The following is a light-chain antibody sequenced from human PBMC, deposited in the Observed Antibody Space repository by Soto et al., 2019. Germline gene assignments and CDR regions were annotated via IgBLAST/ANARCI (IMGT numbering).Light chain of an antibody. CDR3: SSYTSSSTLD. CDR2: DVS. CDR1: SSDVGGYNY. V-gene: IGLV2-14*01. Sequence: SVLTHPASLTGSPGQSITISCTGTSSDVGGYNYVSWYQQHPGKAPKLMIYDVSNRPSGVSNRFSGSKSGNTASLTISGLQAEDEADYYCSSYTSSSTLDFGTGTKVTVL. J-gene: IGLJ1*01.